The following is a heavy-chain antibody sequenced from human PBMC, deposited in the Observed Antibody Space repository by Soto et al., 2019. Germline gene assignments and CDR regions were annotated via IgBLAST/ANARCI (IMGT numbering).Heavy chain of an antibody. D-gene: IGHD6-13*01. J-gene: IGHJ6*02. CDR2: IDPNSGGT. Sequence: VASVKVSCKASGYTFTGYYIHWVRQAPGQGLEWMGWIDPNSGGTNYAQKFKVWVTMTRDTSISTAYMELSRLRSDDTAVYYCARDLRDRYSSSWYGGRDYYYGMDVWG. V-gene: IGHV1-2*04. CDR3: ARDLRDRYSSSWYGGRDYYYGMDV. CDR1: GYTFTGYY.